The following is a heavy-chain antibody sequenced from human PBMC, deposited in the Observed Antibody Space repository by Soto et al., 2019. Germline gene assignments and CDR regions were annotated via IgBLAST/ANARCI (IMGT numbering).Heavy chain of an antibody. CDR1: GFTFSDHY. V-gene: IGHV3-72*01. D-gene: IGHD3-22*01. CDR3: ARANDSSGYYV. Sequence: GSLRLSCAASGFTFSDHYMDWVRQAPGKGLEWVGRTRNKANSYTTEYAASVKGRFTISRDDSKNSLYLQMNSLKTEDTAVYYCARANDSSGYYVWGQGTLVTVSS. J-gene: IGHJ4*02. CDR2: TRNKANSYTT.